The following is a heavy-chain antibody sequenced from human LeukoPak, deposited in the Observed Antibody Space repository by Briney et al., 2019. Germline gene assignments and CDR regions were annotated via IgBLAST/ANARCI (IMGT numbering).Heavy chain of an antibody. V-gene: IGHV3-53*01. D-gene: IGHD2-2*01. CDR2: IYSGGMT. CDR1: GLNVTYNY. CDR3: YARPVLPAAFLPSGNYMDV. Sequence: GGSLRLSCAASGLNVTYNYMSWVRQAPGKGLEWLSVIYSGGMTYYADSVKGRFVISRDNSKNTLYLQMNRLRAEDTAVYYCYARPVLPAAFLPSGNYMDVWGKGTTVTVSS. J-gene: IGHJ6*03.